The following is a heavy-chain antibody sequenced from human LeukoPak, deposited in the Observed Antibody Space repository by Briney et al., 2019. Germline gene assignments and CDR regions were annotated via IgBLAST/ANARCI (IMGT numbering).Heavy chain of an antibody. CDR3: ARGVNFFGAARAFDI. J-gene: IGHJ3*02. D-gene: IGHD3-16*01. CDR1: GFTFDDYG. Sequence: GGSLRLSCAASGFTFDDYGMSWVRQAPGKGLEWVSGINWNGGSTGYADSVKGRFTISRDNAKNSLYLQMNSLRAEDTALYYCARGVNFFGAARAFDIWGQGTMVTVSS. V-gene: IGHV3-20*04. CDR2: INWNGGST.